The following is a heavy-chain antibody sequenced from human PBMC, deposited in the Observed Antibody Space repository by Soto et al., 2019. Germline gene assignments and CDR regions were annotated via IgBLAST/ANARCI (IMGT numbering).Heavy chain of an antibody. Sequence: GASVKVSCKASGYTFTSYDINWVRQATGQGLEWMGWMNPNSGNTGYAQKFQGRVTMTRNTSISTAYMELSSLRSEDTAVYYCARGVYYYDSSGYYYFDYWAREPWSPSTQ. CDR3: ARGVYYYDSSGYYYFDY. CDR2: MNPNSGNT. J-gene: IGHJ4*02. V-gene: IGHV1-8*01. D-gene: IGHD3-22*01. CDR1: GYTFTSYD.